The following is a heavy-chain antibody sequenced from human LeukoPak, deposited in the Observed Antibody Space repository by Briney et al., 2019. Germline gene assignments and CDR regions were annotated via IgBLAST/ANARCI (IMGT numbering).Heavy chain of an antibody. V-gene: IGHV4-59*01. D-gene: IGHD2-2*01. CDR2: IYYSGST. Sequence: SETLSLTCTVSSGSISSYYRGWIRQPPGKGLEWIGYIYYSGSTNYNPSLKSRVTISVDTSKNQFSLKLSSVTAADTAVYYCARVGGYCSSTSCYYYGMDVWGKGATVTVSS. CDR1: SGSISSYY. J-gene: IGHJ6*04. CDR3: ARVGGYCSSTSCYYYGMDV.